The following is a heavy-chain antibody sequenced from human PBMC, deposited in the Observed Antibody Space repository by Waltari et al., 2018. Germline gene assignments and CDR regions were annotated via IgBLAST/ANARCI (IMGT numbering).Heavy chain of an antibody. Sequence: QVQLQESGPGLVKPSETLSLTCAVSGYSISSGYYWGWIRQPPGKGLEWIGGINNGGSTNYNPALKSRVTISVDTSKTRFSRKRCSVTAADTAVYYCASSPGEGWFDPWGQGTLVTVSS. CDR1: GYSISSGYY. J-gene: IGHJ5*02. CDR3: ASSPGEGWFDP. CDR2: INNGGST. V-gene: IGHV4-38-2*01. D-gene: IGHD3-16*01.